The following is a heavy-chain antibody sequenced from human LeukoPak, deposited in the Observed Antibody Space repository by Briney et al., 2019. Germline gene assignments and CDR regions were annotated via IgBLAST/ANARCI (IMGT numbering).Heavy chain of an antibody. Sequence: SETLSLTCTVSGGSISSGDYYWSWIRQPPGKGLEWIGYIYYSGSTYYNPSLKSRVTISVDTSKNQFSLKLSSVTAADTAVYYCARGRSPPYGSGGGDAFDIWGQGTMVTVSS. J-gene: IGHJ3*02. CDR2: IYYSGST. CDR1: GGSISSGDYY. V-gene: IGHV4-30-4*01. CDR3: ARGRSPPYGSGGGDAFDI. D-gene: IGHD3-10*01.